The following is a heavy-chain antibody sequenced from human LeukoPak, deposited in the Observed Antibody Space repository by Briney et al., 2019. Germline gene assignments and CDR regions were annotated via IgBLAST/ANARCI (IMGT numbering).Heavy chain of an antibody. V-gene: IGHV1-24*01. CDR1: GYTLTELS. D-gene: IGHD6-19*01. CDR2: FDPEDGET. J-gene: IGHJ3*02. CDR3: ARDRAQGIAVADDAFDI. Sequence: VASVKVSCKVSGYTLTELSMHWVRQAPGKGLEWMGGFDPEDGETIYAQKFQGRVTMTEDTSTSTAYMELRSLRSDDTAVYYCARDRAQGIAVADDAFDIWGQGTMVTVSS.